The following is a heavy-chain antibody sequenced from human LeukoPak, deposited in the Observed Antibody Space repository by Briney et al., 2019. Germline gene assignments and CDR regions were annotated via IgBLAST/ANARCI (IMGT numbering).Heavy chain of an antibody. D-gene: IGHD1-26*01. CDR2: INHSGST. J-gene: IGHJ4*02. Sequence: SETLSLTCAAYGGSFSGYYWSWIRQPPGKGLEWIGEINHSGSTNYNPSLKSRVTISVDTSKNQFSLKLSSVTAADTAVYYCARDSGSYFDYWGQGTLVTVSS. V-gene: IGHV4-34*01. CDR1: GGSFSGYY. CDR3: ARDSGSYFDY.